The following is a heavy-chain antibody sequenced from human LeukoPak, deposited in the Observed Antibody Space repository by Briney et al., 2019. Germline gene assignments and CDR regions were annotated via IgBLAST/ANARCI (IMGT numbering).Heavy chain of an antibody. V-gene: IGHV3-21*04. Sequence: PGGSLRLSCAASGFTFSSYSMNWVRQAPGKGLEWVSSISSSTSYKYYADSVKGRFTISRDNSKNTLYLQMNSLRVEDTAVYYCARDRNGYNFDCWGQGTLVTVSS. D-gene: IGHD5-24*01. CDR3: ARDRNGYNFDC. CDR1: GFTFSSYS. CDR2: ISSSTSYK. J-gene: IGHJ4*02.